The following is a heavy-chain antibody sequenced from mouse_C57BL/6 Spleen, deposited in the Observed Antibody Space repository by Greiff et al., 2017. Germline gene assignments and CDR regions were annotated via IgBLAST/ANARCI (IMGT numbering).Heavy chain of an antibody. D-gene: IGHD1-1*01. CDR1: GFTFSSYA. Sequence: EVKLMESGAGLVKPGGSLKLSCAASGFTFSSYAMSWVRQTPEKRLEWVAYISSGGDYTYYADTVKGRFTISRDNARNTLYLQMSSLKSEDTAMYYCTREDTTRWTWCAYWGQGTLVTVSA. CDR2: ISSGGDYT. V-gene: IGHV5-9-1*02. CDR3: TREDTTRWTWCAY. J-gene: IGHJ3*01.